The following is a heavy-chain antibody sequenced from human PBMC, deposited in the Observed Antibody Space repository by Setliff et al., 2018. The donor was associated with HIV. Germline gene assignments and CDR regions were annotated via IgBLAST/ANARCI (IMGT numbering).Heavy chain of an antibody. V-gene: IGHV3-74*01. CDR3: ARLPQDVRSSIDF. Sequence: GGSLRLSCAASGFTFTDYWLHWVRQVPGQGLVWVSRINVDGSSISYADSVKGRFTISRDNAKNTLFLQMNSLRAEDTAVYYCARLPQDVRSSIDFWGQGTLVTVS. D-gene: IGHD6-6*01. J-gene: IGHJ4*02. CDR2: INVDGSSI. CDR1: GFTFTDYW.